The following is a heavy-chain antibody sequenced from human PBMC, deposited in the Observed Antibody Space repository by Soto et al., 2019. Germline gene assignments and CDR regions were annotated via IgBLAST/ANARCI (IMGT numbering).Heavy chain of an antibody. CDR2: INILSGDT. D-gene: IGHD3-3*02. CDR3: ARSLLKVILPLGY. CDR1: GYTFSGYY. J-gene: IGHJ4*02. V-gene: IGHV1-2*02. Sequence: QVQLVQSGAEVKKPGASVKVSCKASGYTFSGYYMHWVRQAPGQGLEWMGWINILSGDTSFPQKFQGRLAMTRGTSIDTAFMEVSRLTSDDTAIYYCARSLLKVILPLGYWGQGTLVSVSS.